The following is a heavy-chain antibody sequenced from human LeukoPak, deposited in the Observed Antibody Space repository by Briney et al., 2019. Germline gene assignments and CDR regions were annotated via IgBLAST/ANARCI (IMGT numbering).Heavy chain of an antibody. CDR3: ARQGPDSTGGWFDP. D-gene: IGHD6-25*01. CDR2: ISAYNGDT. CDR1: GYTFTSYG. Sequence: GASVKVSCKASGYTFTSYGISWVRQAPGQGLEWMGWISAYNGDTNYAQKLQGRVTMTTDTSTSTGYMELRSLRSDDTAVYYCARQGPDSTGGWFDPWGQGTLVTVSS. J-gene: IGHJ5*02. V-gene: IGHV1-18*01.